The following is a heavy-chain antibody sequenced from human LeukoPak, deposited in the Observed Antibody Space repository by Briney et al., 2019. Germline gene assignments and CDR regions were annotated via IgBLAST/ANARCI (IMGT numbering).Heavy chain of an antibody. CDR2: ISGSGGST. D-gene: IGHD6-19*01. V-gene: IGHV3-23*01. J-gene: IGHJ6*02. CDR3: AKAPPGYSSGWYDYYGMDV. Sequence: PGGSLRLSCEASGFIFSNFWMSWVRQAPGKGLEWVSAISGSGGSTYYADSVKGRFTISRDNSKNTLYLQMNSLRAEDTAVYYCAKAPPGYSSGWYDYYGMDVWGQGTTVTVSS. CDR1: GFIFSNFW.